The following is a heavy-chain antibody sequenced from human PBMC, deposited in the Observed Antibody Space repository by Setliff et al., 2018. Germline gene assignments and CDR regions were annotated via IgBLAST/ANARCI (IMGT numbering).Heavy chain of an antibody. CDR2: MNPNSGNT. J-gene: IGHJ5*02. CDR1: GYTFTSYD. CDR3: ARGRRGNYDFWSGYSNWFDP. Sequence: ASVKVSCKASGYTFTSYDINWVRQATGQGLEWMGWMNPNSGNTGYTQKFQGRVTITRNTSISTAYMELSSLRSEDTAVYYCARGRRGNYDFWSGYSNWFDPWGQGTLVTVSS. D-gene: IGHD3-3*01. V-gene: IGHV1-8*03.